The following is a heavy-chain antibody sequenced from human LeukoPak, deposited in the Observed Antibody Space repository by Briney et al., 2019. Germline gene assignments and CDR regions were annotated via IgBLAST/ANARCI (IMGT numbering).Heavy chain of an antibody. CDR2: ISSSSTNI. V-gene: IGHV3-11*04. CDR3: ARDLGVTDTTSYFDH. D-gene: IGHD1-7*01. CDR1: GFTFSDYY. J-gene: IGHJ4*02. Sequence: GGSLRLSCTASGFTFSDYYMSWFRQAPGKGLEWVSYISSSSTNIKYADSVKGRFTISRDNGKNSLYLQMNSLRAEDTAVYYCARDLGVTDTTSYFDHWGQGTLVTVSS.